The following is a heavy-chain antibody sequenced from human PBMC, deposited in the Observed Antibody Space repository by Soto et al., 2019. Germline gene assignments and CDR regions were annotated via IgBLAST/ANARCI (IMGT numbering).Heavy chain of an antibody. CDR1: GFTFSSYA. Sequence: GGSLRLSCAASGFTFSSYAMSWVRQAPGKGLEWVSAISGSGGSTYYADSVKGRFTISRDNSKNTLYLQMNSLRAEDTAVYYCAKYGGIAARRFGNWFGPWGQGTLVTVS. V-gene: IGHV3-23*01. CDR3: AKYGGIAARRFGNWFGP. D-gene: IGHD6-6*01. CDR2: ISGSGGST. J-gene: IGHJ5*02.